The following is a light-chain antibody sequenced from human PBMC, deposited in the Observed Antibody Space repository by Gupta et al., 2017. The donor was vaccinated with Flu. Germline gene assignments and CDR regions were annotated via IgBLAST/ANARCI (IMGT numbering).Light chain of an antibody. CDR3: GSWDSSLDGGL. CDR2: ENN. Sequence: QSVLTQLPSVSAAPGQKVTISCSGSSSNIGDNYVSWYQQLPGTAPKLLIYENNRRPSGIPDRFSGSKSGTSATLGITGLQTGDEADYYCGSWDSSLDGGLFGGGTKLTVL. J-gene: IGLJ3*02. V-gene: IGLV1-51*02. CDR1: SSNIGDNY.